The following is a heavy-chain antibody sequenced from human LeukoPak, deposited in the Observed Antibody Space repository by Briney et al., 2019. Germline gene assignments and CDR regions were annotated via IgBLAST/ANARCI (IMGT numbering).Heavy chain of an antibody. D-gene: IGHD2-15*01. CDR1: GGSFSGYY. CDR2: INHGGST. V-gene: IGHV4-34*01. J-gene: IGHJ4*02. CDR3: ARGGRSPDIVVVVAAMYYFDY. Sequence: SETLSLTCAVYGGSFSGYYWSWIRQPPGKGLEWIGEINHGGSTNYNPSLKSRVTTSVDTSKNQFSLKLSSVTAADTAVYYCARGGRSPDIVVVVAAMYYFDYWGQGTLVTVSS.